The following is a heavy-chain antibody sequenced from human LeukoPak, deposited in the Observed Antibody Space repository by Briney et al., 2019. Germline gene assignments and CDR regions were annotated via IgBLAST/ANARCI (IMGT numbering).Heavy chain of an antibody. D-gene: IGHD1-14*01. CDR1: GGSISSSNR. Sequence: SETLSLTCAVSGGSISSSNRWSWVRQPPGKGLEWIGFIYYTGSTNYNPSLKSRVTISVDTSKNQFSLKLSSVTAADTAVYYCAGMRITTPTVRTLDYWGQGTLVTVSS. CDR3: AGMRITTPTVRTLDY. CDR2: IYYTGST. V-gene: IGHV4-4*02. J-gene: IGHJ4*02.